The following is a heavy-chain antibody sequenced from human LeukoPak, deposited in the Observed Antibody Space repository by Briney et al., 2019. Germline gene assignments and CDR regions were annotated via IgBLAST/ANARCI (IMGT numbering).Heavy chain of an antibody. CDR1: GFTFSSYW. CDR3: ARVGRNDY. Sequence: GSLRLSCAASGFTFSSYWMSWVRQAPGKGLEWIGEINHSGSTNYNPSLKSRVTISVDTSKNQFSLKLSSVTAADTAVYYCARVGRNDYWGQGTLVTVSS. J-gene: IGHJ4*02. CDR2: INHSGST. V-gene: IGHV4-34*01.